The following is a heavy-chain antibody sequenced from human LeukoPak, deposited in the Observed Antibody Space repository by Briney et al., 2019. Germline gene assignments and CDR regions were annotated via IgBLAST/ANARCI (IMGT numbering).Heavy chain of an antibody. D-gene: IGHD1-1*01. CDR2: TKIKTDDGAP. J-gene: IGHJ4*02. CDR1: GFTFSNAW. V-gene: IGHV3-15*01. Sequence: AGYLRRSCAGSGFTFSNAWMKWMDWVRQAPGKGPEWVGLTKIKTDDGAPAYAALVKGRFTISRDDSKNTVYLEMNSLETEDTAVYYCISGGGTADYWGQGTLVSVSS. CDR3: ISGGGTADY.